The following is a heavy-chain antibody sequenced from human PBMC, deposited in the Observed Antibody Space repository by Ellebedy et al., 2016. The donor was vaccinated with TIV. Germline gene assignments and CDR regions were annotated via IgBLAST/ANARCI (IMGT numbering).Heavy chain of an antibody. J-gene: IGHJ6*02. CDR1: GYSFTSYW. V-gene: IGHV5-51*01. CDR3: ARQDSSGSYYNLYYHGMDV. D-gene: IGHD3-10*01. CDR2: IYPGDSDT. Sequence: GESLNISCKGSGYSFTSYWHGLVRPMPGKGLEWMGIIYPGDSDTRYSPSLQGQVTISADKSISTAYLQWSSLKASDTAMYYCARQDSSGSYYNLYYHGMDVWGQGTTVTVSS.